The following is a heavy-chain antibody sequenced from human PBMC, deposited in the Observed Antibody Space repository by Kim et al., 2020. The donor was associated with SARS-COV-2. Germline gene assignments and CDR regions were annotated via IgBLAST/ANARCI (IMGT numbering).Heavy chain of an antibody. J-gene: IGHJ6*01. CDR1: GYTFTSYA. Sequence: ASVKVSCKASGYTFTSYAMNWVRQAPGQGLEWMGWINTNTGNPTYAQGFPGRFVFSWDTSTSTAYLQISSLKAEDTAVYYCASRVCGGACSRLRPDHYYY. CDR2: INTNTGNP. V-gene: IGHV7-4-1*02. CDR3: ASRVCGGACSRLRPDHYYY. D-gene: IGHD2-21*01.